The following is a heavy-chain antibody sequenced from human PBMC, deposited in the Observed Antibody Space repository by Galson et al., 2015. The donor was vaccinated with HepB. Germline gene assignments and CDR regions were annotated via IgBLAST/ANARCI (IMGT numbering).Heavy chain of an antibody. D-gene: IGHD4-17*01. CDR2: IIPILGIA. V-gene: IGHV1-69*04. CDR1: GGTFSSYT. J-gene: IGHJ6*02. CDR3: ARDRAPHGDYGFYYYYYGMDV. Sequence: SVKVSCKASGGTFSSYTISWVRQAPGQGLEWMGRIIPILGIANYAQKFQGRVTITADKSTSTAYMELSSLRSEDTAVYYCARDRAPHGDYGFYYYYYGMDVWGQGTTVTVSS.